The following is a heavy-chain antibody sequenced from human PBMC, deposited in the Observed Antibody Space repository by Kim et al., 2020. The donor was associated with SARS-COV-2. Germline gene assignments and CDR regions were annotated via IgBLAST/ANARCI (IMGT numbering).Heavy chain of an antibody. CDR2: ISGSGGST. J-gene: IGHJ4*02. D-gene: IGHD3-9*01. V-gene: IGHV3-23*01. CDR3: AKVLPSYYDILTGYRPSPLDFDY. Sequence: GGSLRLSCAASGFTFSSYAMSWVRQAPGKGLEWVSAISGSGGSTYYADSVKGRFTISRDNSKNTLYLQMNSLRAEDTAVYYCAKVLPSYYDILTGYRPSPLDFDYWGQGTLVTVSS. CDR1: GFTFSSYA.